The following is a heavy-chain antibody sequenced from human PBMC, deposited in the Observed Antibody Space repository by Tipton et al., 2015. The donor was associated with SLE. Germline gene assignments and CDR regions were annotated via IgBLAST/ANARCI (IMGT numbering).Heavy chain of an antibody. CDR1: GGSFSGYY. CDR2: INHSGST. D-gene: IGHD3-22*01. J-gene: IGHJ5*02. Sequence: LRLSCAVYGGSFSGYYWNWIRQPPGKGLEWIGEINHSGSTNYNPSLKSRVTISVDTSKNQFSLKLSSVTAADTAVYYCARAPIPNDSSGSGWFDPWGQGTLVTVSS. CDR3: ARAPIPNDSSGSGWFDP. V-gene: IGHV4-34*01.